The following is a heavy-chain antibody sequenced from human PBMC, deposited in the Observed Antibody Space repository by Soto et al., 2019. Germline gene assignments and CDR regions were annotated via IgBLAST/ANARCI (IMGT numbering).Heavy chain of an antibody. D-gene: IGHD1-1*01. Sequence: QVQLQESGPGLVKPSETLSLTCTVSGGSISSYYWSWIRQPPGKGLEWIGYIYYSGSTNYNHSLKRRVTKPVDTSKNQFPLTLSSVTAANKAVYYCARRRNEGLPYYFDYWGQGTLVTVSS. V-gene: IGHV4-59*08. CDR1: GGSISSYY. CDR3: ARRRNEGLPYYFDY. CDR2: IYYSGST. J-gene: IGHJ4*02.